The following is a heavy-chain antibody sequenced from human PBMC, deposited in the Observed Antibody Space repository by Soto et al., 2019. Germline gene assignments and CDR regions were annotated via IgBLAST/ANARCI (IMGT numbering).Heavy chain of an antibody. V-gene: IGHV5-51*01. CDR2: IYPGDSDT. D-gene: IGHD3-10*01. CDR1: VYNFISFW. J-gene: IGHJ4*02. CDR3: ARQAYYGSGTYYSDS. Sequence: PGESLKISCETSVYNFISFWIAWVRQMPGKGLEWMGLIYPGDSDTTYSPAFQGQVTISVDRSTKTAYLQWSSLKASDTAMYYCARQAYYGSGTYYSDSWGQGTLVTVSS.